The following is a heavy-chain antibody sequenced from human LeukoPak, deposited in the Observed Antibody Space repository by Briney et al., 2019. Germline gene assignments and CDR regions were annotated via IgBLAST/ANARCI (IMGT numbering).Heavy chain of an antibody. V-gene: IGHV3-43*02. J-gene: IGHJ4*02. D-gene: IGHD1-26*01. Sequence: GGSLRLSCAASGFTFDDYAMHWVRQAPGKGLEWVSLISGDGGRTYYADSVKGRFTISRDNIKNSLFLQMNSLRTEDIALYYCATCIGSESGSVDSWGQGTLVTVCS. CDR1: GFTFDDYA. CDR2: ISGDGGRT. CDR3: ATCIGSESGSVDS.